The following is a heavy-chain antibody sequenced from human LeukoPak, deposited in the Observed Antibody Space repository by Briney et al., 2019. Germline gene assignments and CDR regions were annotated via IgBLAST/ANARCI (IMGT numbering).Heavy chain of an antibody. CDR1: GGSISSYY. Sequence: ETLSLTCTVSGGSISSYYWSWVRQAPGKGLEWVSVIYSGGSTYYADSVKGRFTISRDNSKNTLYLQMNSLRAEDTAVYYCAREGVDYYDSSGYGLWGQGTLVTVSS. CDR2: IYSGGST. J-gene: IGHJ4*02. CDR3: AREGVDYYDSSGYGL. V-gene: IGHV3-66*01. D-gene: IGHD3-22*01.